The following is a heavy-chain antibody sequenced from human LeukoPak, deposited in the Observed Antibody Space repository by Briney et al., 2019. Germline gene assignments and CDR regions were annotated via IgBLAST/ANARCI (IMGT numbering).Heavy chain of an antibody. D-gene: IGHD6-6*01. V-gene: IGHV1-2*06. CDR1: GYTFTGYH. Sequence: ASVKVSCXASGYTFTGYHMHWVRQAPGQGLVWMGRINPNSGSTNYAQKFQGRVTMTRDTSISTAYMELSRLRSDDTAVYYCVRDSSSFHYDAFDIWGQGTMVTVSS. CDR3: VRDSSSFHYDAFDI. J-gene: IGHJ3*02. CDR2: INPNSGST.